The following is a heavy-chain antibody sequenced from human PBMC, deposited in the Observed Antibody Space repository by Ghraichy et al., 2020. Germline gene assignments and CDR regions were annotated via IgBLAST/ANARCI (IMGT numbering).Heavy chain of an antibody. Sequence: AGSLRLSCAASGFTFSSYAMSWVRQAPGKGLEWVSAISGSGGSTYYADSVKGRFTISRDNSKNTLYLQMNSLRAEDTAVYYCANDAGYSSSWYDRRYFDYWGQGTLVTVSS. CDR3: ANDAGYSSSWYDRRYFDY. CDR2: ISGSGGST. J-gene: IGHJ4*02. D-gene: IGHD6-13*01. CDR1: GFTFSSYA. V-gene: IGHV3-23*01.